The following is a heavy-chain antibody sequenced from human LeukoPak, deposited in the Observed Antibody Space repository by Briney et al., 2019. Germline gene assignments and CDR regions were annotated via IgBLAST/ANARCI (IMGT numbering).Heavy chain of an antibody. V-gene: IGHV4-34*01. CDR1: GGSISSYY. CDR2: INHSGST. D-gene: IGHD2-15*01. CDR3: ARGSQSLGYCSGGSCRAKIFDY. J-gene: IGHJ4*02. Sequence: SETLSLTCTVSGGSISSYYWSWIRQPPGKGLEWIGEINHSGSTNYNPSLKSRVIISVDTSKNQFSLKLSSVTAADTAVYYCARGSQSLGYCSGGSCRAKIFDYWGQGTLVTVSS.